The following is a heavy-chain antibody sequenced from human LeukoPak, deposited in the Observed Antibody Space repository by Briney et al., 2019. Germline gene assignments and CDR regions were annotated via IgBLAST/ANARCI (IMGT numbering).Heavy chain of an antibody. CDR2: ISAYNGNT. J-gene: IGHJ4*02. Sequence: ASVKVSCKASGYTFTSYGISWVRQAPGQGLEWMGWISAYNGNTNYAQKLQGRVTMTTDTSTSTAYMELRSLRSDDTAVYYCARVPYCSSTSCYGILGYWGQGTLVTVSS. CDR1: GYTFTSYG. D-gene: IGHD2-2*01. CDR3: ARVPYCSSTSCYGILGY. V-gene: IGHV1-18*01.